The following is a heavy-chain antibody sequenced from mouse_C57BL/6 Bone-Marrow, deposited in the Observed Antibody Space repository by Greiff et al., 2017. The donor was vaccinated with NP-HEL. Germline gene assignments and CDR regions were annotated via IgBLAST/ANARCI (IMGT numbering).Heavy chain of an antibody. CDR1: GYTFTRYW. CDR2: IDPSDSYT. Sequence: VQLQQPGAELVRPGTSVKLSCKASGYTFTRYWMHWVKQRPGQGLEWIGVIDPSDSYTNYNQQFKGKATLTVDTSSSTAYMQLSSLTSVESEVYDCERRAAKDDKGYWGQGTSVTVSS. J-gene: IGHJ4*01. V-gene: IGHV1-59*01. CDR3: ERRAAKDDKGY.